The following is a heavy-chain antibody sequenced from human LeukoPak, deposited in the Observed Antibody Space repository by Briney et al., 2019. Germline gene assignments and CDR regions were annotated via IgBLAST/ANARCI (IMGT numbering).Heavy chain of an antibody. CDR1: GGSVSSHY. CDR3: ARESSSSYFDY. D-gene: IGHD6-6*01. J-gene: IGHJ4*02. V-gene: IGHV4-59*02. CDR2: IYYSGST. Sequence: MPSETLSLTCTVSGGSVSSHYGGWIRQPPGEGLGWIGYIYYSGSTNYHPSLKSRVTISVDTYKNQFSLKLSSVTDADTAVYYCARESSSSYFDYWGQGTLVTVSS.